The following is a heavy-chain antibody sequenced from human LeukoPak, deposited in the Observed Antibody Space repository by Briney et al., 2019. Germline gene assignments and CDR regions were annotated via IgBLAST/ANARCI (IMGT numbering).Heavy chain of an antibody. CDR2: IYSDGRT. J-gene: IGHJ4*02. Sequence: GGSLRLSCAASGFIVSNNYMFWVRQAPGKGLEWVSAIYSDGRTYYADSVRGRFTISRDISKSTLYLQMSSLRAEDTAVYFCSRVGYTYKTRALWGARTLVTVSS. CDR1: GFIVSNNY. V-gene: IGHV3-66*01. CDR3: SRVGYTYKTRAL. D-gene: IGHD5-18*01.